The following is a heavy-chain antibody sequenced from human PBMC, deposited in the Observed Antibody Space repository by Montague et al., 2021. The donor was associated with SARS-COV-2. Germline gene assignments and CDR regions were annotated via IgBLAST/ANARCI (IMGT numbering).Heavy chain of an antibody. V-gene: IGHV3-74*01. J-gene: IGHJ4*02. CDR3: VRGAAAGPFDF. Sequence: SLRLSCAASGFTFSSYWMHWVRQAPGKGLVWVSRINSDGSSTSYADSVKGRFTISRDNAKNTLYLQMNSLRAEDTAVYYCVRGAAAGPFDFWGQGTLVTVSS. CDR1: GFTFSSYW. D-gene: IGHD6-13*01. CDR2: INSDGSST.